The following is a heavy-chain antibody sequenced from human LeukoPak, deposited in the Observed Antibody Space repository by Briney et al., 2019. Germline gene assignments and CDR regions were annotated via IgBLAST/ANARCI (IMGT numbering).Heavy chain of an antibody. D-gene: IGHD5-18*01. CDR2: INTNTGNP. CDR1: GYTFTSYA. J-gene: IGHJ6*03. V-gene: IGHV7-4-1*02. CDR3: ARSVDTAMTYYYYMDV. Sequence: ASVKVSCKASGYTFTSYAMNWVRQAPGQGLEWMGWINTNTGNPTYAQGFTGRFVFSLDTSVSTAYLQISSLKAEDTAVYYCARSVDTAMTYYYYMDVWGKGTTVTISS.